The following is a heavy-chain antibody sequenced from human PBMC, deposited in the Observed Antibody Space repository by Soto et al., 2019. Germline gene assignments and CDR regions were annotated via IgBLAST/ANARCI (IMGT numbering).Heavy chain of an antibody. D-gene: IGHD3-16*01. Sequence: EVQLVESGGGLVQPGGSLRLSCAASGFTFSIYWMHWVRQAPGKGPEWVSRIDNAGSSARYADSVKGRFTISRDNAKNTVYLHMISLRAVDSAVYYCSRVGGSVSGMDVWGQGTTVTVSS. CDR3: SRVGGSVSGMDV. CDR2: IDNAGSSA. V-gene: IGHV3-74*01. J-gene: IGHJ6*02. CDR1: GFTFSIYW.